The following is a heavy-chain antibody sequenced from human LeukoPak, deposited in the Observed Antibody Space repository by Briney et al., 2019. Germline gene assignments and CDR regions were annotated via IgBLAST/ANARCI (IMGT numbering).Heavy chain of an antibody. CDR3: ARLQVRYYYYGMDV. CDR1: GSSISSYY. V-gene: IGHV4-59*08. CDR2: IYYSGST. Sequence: SETLSLTCTVSGSSISSYYWSWIRQPPGKGLEWIGYIYYSGSTNYNPSLKSRVTISVDTSKNQFSLKLSSVTAADTAVYYCARLQVRYYYYGMDVWGQGTTVTVSS. J-gene: IGHJ6*02.